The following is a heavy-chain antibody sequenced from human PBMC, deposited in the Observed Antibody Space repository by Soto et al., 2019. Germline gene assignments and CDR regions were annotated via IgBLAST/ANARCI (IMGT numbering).Heavy chain of an antibody. Sequence: QVQLQESGPGLVKPSQTLSLTCTVSGGSISSGGYYWSWIRQHPGKGLEWIGYIYYSGSTYYNPSLKSRVTISVDTSKNQFSLKLSSVTAADTAVYYCATADNGPTTDPYYYYYYGMDVWGQGTTVTVSS. D-gene: IGHD4-4*01. CDR1: GGSISSGGYY. CDR2: IYYSGST. J-gene: IGHJ6*02. CDR3: ATADNGPTTDPYYYYYYGMDV. V-gene: IGHV4-31*03.